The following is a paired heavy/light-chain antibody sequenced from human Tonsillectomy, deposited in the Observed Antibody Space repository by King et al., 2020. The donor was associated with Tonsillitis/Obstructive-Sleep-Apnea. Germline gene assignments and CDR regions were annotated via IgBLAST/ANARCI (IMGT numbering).Light chain of an antibody. CDR2: SNN. CDR1: SSSLGSNT. CDR3: AAWDDSLNGWL. Sequence: QSVLTQPPSVSGTPGQRVTISCSGSSSSLGSNTVNWYQQLPVTAPKLLIYSNNQRPSGVPDRFSGSKSGTSASLTISGLQSEDEADYYCAAWDDSLNGWLFGGGTRLTVL. J-gene: IGLJ3*02. V-gene: IGLV1-44*01.
Heavy chain of an antibody. V-gene: IGHV3-30*04. Sequence: QVHLVESGGGVVQPGRSLRLSCVASGFTFSSYSMHWVRQAPGKGLEWVALVSYDGSKKYYADTVKDRFTISRDNSKNTLYLQMNSLRRDDTATYYCASDPSSSYGENLYYSGMNVWGQGTTVTVSS. J-gene: IGHJ6*02. D-gene: IGHD6-13*01. CDR3: ASDPSSSYGENLYYSGMNV. CDR2: VSYDGSKK. CDR1: GFTFSSYS.